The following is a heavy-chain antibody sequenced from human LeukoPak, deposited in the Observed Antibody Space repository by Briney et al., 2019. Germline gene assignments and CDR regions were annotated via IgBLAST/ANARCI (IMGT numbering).Heavy chain of an antibody. J-gene: IGHJ4*01. V-gene: IGHV4-4*02. Sequence: PSETLSLTCAVSGCSITSDNWWSWVRQSPGKGLEWIGEIYHSGGTNYNPSLKGRVTISVDKSNNHFSLRLASVTAADTAAYYCARTFGYSGSWYFFDYWGQGTLVTVSS. D-gene: IGHD6-13*01. CDR2: IYHSGGT. CDR1: GCSITSDNW. CDR3: ARTFGYSGSWYFFDY.